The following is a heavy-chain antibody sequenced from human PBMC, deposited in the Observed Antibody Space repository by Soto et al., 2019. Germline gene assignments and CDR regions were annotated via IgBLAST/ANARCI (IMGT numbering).Heavy chain of an antibody. CDR2: IYPGDSDT. CDR1: GYSFTNYW. V-gene: IGHV5-51*01. CDR3: ARHLHDYLDV. J-gene: IGHJ4*02. Sequence: RGESLKISCKGSGYSFTNYWIAWVRQMPEKGLEWMGIIYPGDSDTRYSPSFRGQVTISVDKSIRTAYLQWNGLKASDTAMYYCARHLHDYLDVWGQGTLVTVSS.